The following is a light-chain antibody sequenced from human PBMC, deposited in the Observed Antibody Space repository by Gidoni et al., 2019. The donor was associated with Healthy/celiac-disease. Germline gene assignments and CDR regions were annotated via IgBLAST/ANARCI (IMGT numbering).Light chain of an antibody. CDR2: GAS. CDR3: QQYGSSLPWT. Sequence: VLTQDPGTLSLSPGERATLSCRASQSVSSSYLAWYQQKPGQAPRLLIYGASSRAPCIPDRFSGSGSGTDFTLTISRLEPEDFAVYYCQQYGSSLPWTFGQGTKVEIK. CDR1: QSVSSSY. J-gene: IGKJ1*01. V-gene: IGKV3-20*01.